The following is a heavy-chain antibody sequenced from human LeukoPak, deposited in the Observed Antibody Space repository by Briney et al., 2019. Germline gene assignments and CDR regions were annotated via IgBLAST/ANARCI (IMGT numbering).Heavy chain of an antibody. J-gene: IGHJ4*02. V-gene: IGHV4-4*07. Sequence: SETLSLTCTVSRGSISSYYWSWIRQPAGKGLEWIGRMYTSGSTNYNPSLKSRVTMSVDTSKNQFSLKLSSVTAADTAVYFCARQPPDTASFDYWGQGTLVTVSS. CDR2: MYTSGST. CDR1: RGSISSYY. D-gene: IGHD3-22*01. CDR3: ARQPPDTASFDY.